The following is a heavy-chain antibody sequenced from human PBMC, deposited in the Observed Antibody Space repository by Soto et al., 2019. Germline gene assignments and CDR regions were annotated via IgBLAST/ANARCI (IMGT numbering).Heavy chain of an antibody. CDR2: INVNSGGT. V-gene: IGHV1-2*02. J-gene: IGHJ3*02. D-gene: IGHD6-19*01. Sequence: GASVKVSCKTSGYTFTVNHMHWVRQAPGQGLEWMGWINVNSGGTNYAEKFQGRVTMTRDTSISTAYMELSRLTSDDTAVYYCARDRGSTGSLDAFDIWGQGTLVTVSS. CDR1: GYTFTVNH. CDR3: ARDRGSTGSLDAFDI.